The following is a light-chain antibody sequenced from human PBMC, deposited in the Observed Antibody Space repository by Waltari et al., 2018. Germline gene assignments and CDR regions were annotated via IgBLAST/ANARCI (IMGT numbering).Light chain of an antibody. J-gene: IGKJ1*01. V-gene: IGKV4-1*01. Sequence: IVMTQSPDSLAVSLGERATINCKSSQTILYNFNGKNYLAWYQQKPGQPPRLLIYWASTQESGVPDRFSGGGSGTDFTLTISNLQAEDVAVYYCQQYYSRRTFGQGTKVEI. CDR1: QTILYNFNGKNY. CDR3: QQYYSRRT. CDR2: WAS.